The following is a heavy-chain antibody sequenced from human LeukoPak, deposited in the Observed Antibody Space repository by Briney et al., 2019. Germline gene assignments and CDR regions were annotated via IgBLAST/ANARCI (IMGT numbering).Heavy chain of an antibody. CDR3: VRFVSAATAGRSTGFDS. D-gene: IGHD6-13*01. Sequence: GGSLRLSCAASGFTFSDYYMSWIRQAPGKGLEWVSYISSNGNTMYYVDSVKGRFTISRANAKNSLYLQMNSLRADDTAVYYCVRFVSAATAGRSTGFDSWGQGTLVTVSS. CDR2: ISSNGNTM. CDR1: GFTFSDYY. J-gene: IGHJ5*01. V-gene: IGHV3-11*01.